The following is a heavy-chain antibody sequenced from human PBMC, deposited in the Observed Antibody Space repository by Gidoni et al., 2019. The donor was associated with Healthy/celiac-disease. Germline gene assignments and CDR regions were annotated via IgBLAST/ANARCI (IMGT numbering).Heavy chain of an antibody. V-gene: IGHV4-39*01. D-gene: IGHD3-22*01. CDR1: GGSFRSSSYY. CDR3: ARHRLGYYYDSSGYWLDP. Sequence: QLQLQESGPGLVKPSETLSLPCTVSGGSFRSSSYYWGWLRQPPGKGLEWIGSIYYSGSTYYNPSLKSRVTISVDTSKNQFSLKLSSVTAADTAVYYCARHRLGYYYDSSGYWLDPWGQGTLVTVSS. J-gene: IGHJ5*02. CDR2: IYYSGST.